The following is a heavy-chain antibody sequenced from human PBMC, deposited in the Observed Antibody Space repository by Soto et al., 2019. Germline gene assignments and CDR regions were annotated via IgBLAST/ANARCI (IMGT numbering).Heavy chain of an antibody. CDR1: GDTFKHYY. CDR2: INPASAST. J-gene: IGHJ4*02. CDR3: ARDLAAGDH. D-gene: IGHD6-13*01. V-gene: IGHV1-46*02. Sequence: QVQLVPSGAEVKKPGASVKVSCRTSGDTFKHYYIHWVRQAPGQGLEWLGIINPASASTNYAQEFQDRVTLTMDTFTTTVYTELSGLRAEDTAIFYCARDLAAGDHWGQGTLVTVSS.